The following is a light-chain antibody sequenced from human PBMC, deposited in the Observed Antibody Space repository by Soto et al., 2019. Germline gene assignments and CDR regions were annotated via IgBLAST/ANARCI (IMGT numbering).Light chain of an antibody. V-gene: IGLV2-11*01. J-gene: IGLJ1*01. CDR2: DVS. CDR1: SSDVGGYNY. Sequence: QSALTQPRSVSGSPGQSVTISCTGTSSDVGGYNYVSWYQQHPGKAPKLMIYDVSKRPSGVPDRFSGSKSGNTASLTISVLQAEDEADYYCCSYAGSYTLWVFGTGTKFTVL. CDR3: CSYAGSYTLWV.